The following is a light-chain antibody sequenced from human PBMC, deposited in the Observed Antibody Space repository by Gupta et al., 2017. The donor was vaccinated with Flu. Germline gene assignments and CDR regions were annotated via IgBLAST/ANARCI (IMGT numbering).Light chain of an antibody. V-gene: IGKV3-15*01. Sequence: EVVMTQSPATLSVSPGERVTLSCRASQSVTTNLAWYQQRPGQAPRLLIYGASDRATGIPARVSGSGSGTEFTLTISSLQSEDFAVYYCHQYDNWPPSTFGQGTKLEIK. CDR3: HQYDNWPPST. CDR2: GAS. CDR1: QSVTTN. J-gene: IGKJ2*02.